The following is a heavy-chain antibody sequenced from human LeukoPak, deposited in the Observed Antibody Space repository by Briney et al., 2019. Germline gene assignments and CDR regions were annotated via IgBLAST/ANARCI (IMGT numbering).Heavy chain of an antibody. V-gene: IGHV3-15*01. J-gene: IGHJ4*02. CDR1: GIIFDDAW. CDR3: TTEPPRETTYPDF. D-gene: IGHD2/OR15-2a*01. CDR2: IKSKTYGGTA. Sequence: NPGGSLRLSCAASGIIFDDAWMSWVRQAPGQGLEWVGRIKSKTYGGTAEYAAPVKGRFTISRDDSENTLYLQMNSLKTEDTAVYYCTTEPPRETTYPDFWGQGTLVTVSS.